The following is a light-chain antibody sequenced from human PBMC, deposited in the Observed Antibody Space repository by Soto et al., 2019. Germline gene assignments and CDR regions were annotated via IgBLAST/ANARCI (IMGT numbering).Light chain of an antibody. Sequence: EIVLTQSPGTLSLSPGERATLSCRASQSVSSSYLAWYQQKPGQAPRLLIYGASSRATGIPDRFSGSGSGTDFTLTISRLEPEDFAVYYGQQYCSSPPYTFGQGTKLEIK. V-gene: IGKV3-20*01. J-gene: IGKJ2*01. CDR3: QQYCSSPPYT. CDR2: GAS. CDR1: QSVSSSY.